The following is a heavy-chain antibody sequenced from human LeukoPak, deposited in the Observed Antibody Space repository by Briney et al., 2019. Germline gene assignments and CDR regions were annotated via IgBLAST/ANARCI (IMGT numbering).Heavy chain of an antibody. V-gene: IGHV4-38-2*02. CDR2: MYHSGNT. D-gene: IGHD6-19*01. CDR1: AYSISSGHY. CDR3: ARDRLYNSGWYRDK. Sequence: PSETLSLTCTVSAYSISSGHYWGWIRQPPGKGLEWIGSMYHSGNTYYNPALKSRITLSVDTSKNQFSLKVGSVTAADTAVYYCARDRLYNSGWYRDKWGPGDLLTVSS. J-gene: IGHJ4*02.